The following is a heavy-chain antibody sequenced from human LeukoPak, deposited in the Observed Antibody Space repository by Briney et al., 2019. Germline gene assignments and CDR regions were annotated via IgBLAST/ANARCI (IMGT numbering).Heavy chain of an antibody. V-gene: IGHV3-7*01. D-gene: IGHD3-16*01. CDR2: IKQDGSEE. Sequence: GGSLRLSCAASGFMFRTYWMSWVRQAPGKGLEWVANIKQDGSEEYYLDSVSGRFTVSRDNAKNSLYLQMNSLRAEDTAVYYCAKFTPRGTSDAFDIWGQGTMVIVSS. CDR1: GFMFRTYW. CDR3: AKFTPRGTSDAFDI. J-gene: IGHJ3*02.